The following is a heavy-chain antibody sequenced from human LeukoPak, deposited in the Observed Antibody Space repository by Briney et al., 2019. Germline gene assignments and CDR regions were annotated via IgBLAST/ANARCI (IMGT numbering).Heavy chain of an antibody. CDR1: GGSFSGYY. V-gene: IGHV4-34*01. Sequence: SETLSLTCAVYGGSFSGYYWSWIRQPPGKGLEWIGEINHSGSTNYNPSLKSRVTISVDTSKNQFSLKLSSVTVADTAVYYCARGSVEAVAGTGDYFDYWGQGTLVTVSS. CDR2: INHSGST. J-gene: IGHJ4*02. D-gene: IGHD6-19*01. CDR3: ARGSVEAVAGTGDYFDY.